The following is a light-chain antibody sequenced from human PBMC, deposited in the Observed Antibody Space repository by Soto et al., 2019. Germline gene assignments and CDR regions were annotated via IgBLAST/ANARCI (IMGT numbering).Light chain of an antibody. CDR2: ATS. CDR3: QQYNNFPHT. Sequence: DVQMTQSPSSLSASVGDRGSITCRASQSISNWLAWYQQKPGKAPKSLIYATSNLQSGVPSRFSGSGSGTDFTLTINNIQPEDFANYYCQQYNNFPHTFGGGTKLDIK. V-gene: IGKV1D-16*01. J-gene: IGKJ4*01. CDR1: QSISNW.